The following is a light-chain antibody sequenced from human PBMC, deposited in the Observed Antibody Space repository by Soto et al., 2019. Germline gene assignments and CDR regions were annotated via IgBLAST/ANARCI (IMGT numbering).Light chain of an antibody. CDR1: QIVSSTY. Sequence: NVLTQSPGTLSLSPGERATLSCRASQIVSSTYLAWYQQKPGQAPRLLIYVASSRATGIPDRFTGSGSGTDFTLTISRLEPEDFAVYYCQQYGSSGTFGQGTKVDIK. CDR2: VAS. CDR3: QQYGSSGT. J-gene: IGKJ1*01. V-gene: IGKV3-20*01.